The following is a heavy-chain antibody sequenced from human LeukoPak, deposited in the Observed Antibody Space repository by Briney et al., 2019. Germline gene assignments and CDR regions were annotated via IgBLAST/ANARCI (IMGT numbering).Heavy chain of an antibody. V-gene: IGHV3-21*01. CDR2: ISSSSSYI. D-gene: IGHD6-19*01. CDR3: ARCAVAGNEDYFDY. J-gene: IGHJ4*02. CDR1: GFTFSSYS. Sequence: PGGSLRLSCAASGFTFSSYSMNWVRQAPGKGLEWVSSISSSSSYIYYADSVKGRFTISRDNAKNSLYLQMNSLRAEDTAVYYCARCAVAGNEDYFDYWGQGTLVTISS.